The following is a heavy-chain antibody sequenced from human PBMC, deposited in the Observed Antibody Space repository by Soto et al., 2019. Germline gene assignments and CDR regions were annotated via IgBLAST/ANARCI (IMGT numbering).Heavy chain of an antibody. V-gene: IGHV1-69*13. D-gene: IGHD3-3*01. CDR1: GGTFSSYA. CDR2: IIPIFGTA. J-gene: IGHJ6*02. Sequence: SVKVSCKASGGTFSSYATSWVRQAPGQGLEWMGGIIPIFGTANYAQKFQGRVTITADESTSTAYMELSSLRSEDTAVYYCARVEGLVLRLSHGMDVWGQGTTVTVSS. CDR3: ARVEGLVLRLSHGMDV.